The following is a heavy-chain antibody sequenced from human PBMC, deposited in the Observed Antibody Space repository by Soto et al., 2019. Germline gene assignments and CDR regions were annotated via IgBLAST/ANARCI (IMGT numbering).Heavy chain of an antibody. Sequence: EVQLVESGGGLVQPGGSLRLSCAASGFTFSSYSMNWVRQAPGKGLEWVSYISSSSSTIYYADSVKGRFTISRDNAKNSLYLQMNSLRAEDRAVYYCATGYYYYGMDVWGQGTTVTVSS. CDR3: ATGYYYYGMDV. CDR2: ISSSSSTI. CDR1: GFTFSSYS. V-gene: IGHV3-48*01. J-gene: IGHJ6*02.